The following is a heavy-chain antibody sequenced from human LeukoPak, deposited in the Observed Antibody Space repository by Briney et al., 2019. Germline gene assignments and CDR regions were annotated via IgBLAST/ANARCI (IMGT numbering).Heavy chain of an antibody. D-gene: IGHD4-11*01. J-gene: IGHJ6*03. V-gene: IGHV1-69*05. CDR2: IIPIFGTA. Sequence: ASVKVSCKASGGTFSSYAISWVRQAPGQGLEWMGRIIPIFGTANYAQKFQGRVTITTDESTSTAYMELSSLRSEDTAVYYCARDYAPLTVTNYYYYYMDVWGKGTTVTVSS. CDR1: GGTFSSYA. CDR3: ARDYAPLTVTNYYYYYMDV.